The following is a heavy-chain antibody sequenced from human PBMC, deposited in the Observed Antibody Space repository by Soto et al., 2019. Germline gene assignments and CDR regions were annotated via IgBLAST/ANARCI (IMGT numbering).Heavy chain of an antibody. CDR2: IRSSGDRT. Sequence: EVQLLESGGGLVQPGGSLRLSCAASGFTFSSYAMSWVRQAPGKGLEWVSVIRSSGDRTYYADSVKGQFTISRDNSKNTLYMQMNSLRAEDTVVYYCSKQQGPGSPYYYAMDVWGQGTTVTVSS. CDR1: GFTFSSYA. CDR3: SKQQGPGSPYYYAMDV. J-gene: IGHJ6*02. V-gene: IGHV3-23*01.